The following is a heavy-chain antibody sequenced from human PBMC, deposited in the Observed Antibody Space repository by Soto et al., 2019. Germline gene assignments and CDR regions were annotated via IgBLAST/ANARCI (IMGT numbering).Heavy chain of an antibody. CDR2: MNPNSGNT. V-gene: IGHV1-8*01. Sequence: GASVKVSCKASGYTFNSYDINWVRQDTGQGLEWMGWMNPNSGNTGYAQKFQGRVTMTRNTSISTAYMELSSLRSEDTAVYYCARGHTTGTRRDAFDIWGQGTMVTVSS. CDR1: GYTFNSYD. J-gene: IGHJ3*02. CDR3: ARGHTTGTRRDAFDI. D-gene: IGHD1-1*01.